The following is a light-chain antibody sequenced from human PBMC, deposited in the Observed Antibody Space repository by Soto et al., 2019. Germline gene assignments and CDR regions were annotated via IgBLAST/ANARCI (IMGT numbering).Light chain of an antibody. CDR3: GSHAAGSTLI. CDR2: DVS. V-gene: IGLV2-14*03. J-gene: IGLJ2*01. CDR1: SSDVGGYNE. Sequence: QSVLTQPASVSGSPGQSTTISCTGTSSDVGGYNEVSWYQQRPGKAPKLMIYDVSNRPSGVSNRFSASKSGNTASPTISGLQAEDEAYYYCGSHAAGSTLIFGGGTKVTVL.